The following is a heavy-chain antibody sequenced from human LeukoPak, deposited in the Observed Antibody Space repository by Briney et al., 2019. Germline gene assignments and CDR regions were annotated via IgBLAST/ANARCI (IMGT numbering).Heavy chain of an antibody. Sequence: GGSLRLSCAASGFIFTDYSTNWVRQAPGKGLEWVSYIDRSSNNIYYPDSVKGRFTISRDNAKNSPYLQMNSLRDEDTAVYYCVRESYWGSSGKGFDYWGQGTLVTVSS. D-gene: IGHD7-27*01. V-gene: IGHV3-48*02. J-gene: IGHJ4*02. CDR3: VRESYWGSSGKGFDY. CDR1: GFIFTDYS. CDR2: IDRSSNNI.